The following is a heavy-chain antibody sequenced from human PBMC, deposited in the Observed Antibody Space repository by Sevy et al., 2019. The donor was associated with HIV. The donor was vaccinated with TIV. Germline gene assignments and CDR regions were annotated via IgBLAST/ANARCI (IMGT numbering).Heavy chain of an antibody. CDR3: AKDHIAVVGDAFDI. J-gene: IGHJ3*02. CDR1: GFTSSNYA. D-gene: IGHD2-21*01. V-gene: IGHV3-23*01. Sequence: GGSLRLSCAASGFTSSNYAMSWVRQAPGKGLEWVSGLSGSGGSIYYADSVKGRFTISRDNSKNTLYLQMNSLRAEDTAVYYCAKDHIAVVGDAFDIWGQRTMVTVSS. CDR2: LSGSGGSI.